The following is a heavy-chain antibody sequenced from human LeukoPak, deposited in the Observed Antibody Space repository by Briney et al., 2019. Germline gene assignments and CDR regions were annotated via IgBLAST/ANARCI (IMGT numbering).Heavy chain of an antibody. Sequence: ASVKVSCKASGYTFTSYGISWVRQAPGQGLEWMGWISADNGNTKYTQKLQGRVTMTTDTSTSTAYMELRSLRSDDTAVYYCAGVSYDSSGYYHDPYWGQGTLVTVSS. V-gene: IGHV1-18*01. CDR1: GYTFTSYG. D-gene: IGHD3-22*01. CDR2: ISADNGNT. J-gene: IGHJ4*02. CDR3: AGVSYDSSGYYHDPY.